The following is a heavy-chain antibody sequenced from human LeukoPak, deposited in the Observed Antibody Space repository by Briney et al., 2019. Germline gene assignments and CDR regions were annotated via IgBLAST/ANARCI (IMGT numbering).Heavy chain of an antibody. J-gene: IGHJ5*02. CDR3: ARLYCTNGVCAEGNWFDP. CDR1: GYTFTGYY. D-gene: IGHD2-8*01. CDR2: INPNSGGT. Sequence: ASVKVSCKASGYTFTGYYMHWVRQATGQGLEWMGWINPNSGGTNYAQKFQGRVTMTRDTSISTAYMELSRLRSDDTAVYYCARLYCTNGVCAEGNWFDPWGQGTLVTVSS. V-gene: IGHV1-2*02.